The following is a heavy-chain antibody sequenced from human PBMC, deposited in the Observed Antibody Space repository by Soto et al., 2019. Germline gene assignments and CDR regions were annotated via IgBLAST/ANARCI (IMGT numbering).Heavy chain of an antibody. CDR3: AREERTQEWVKIDY. V-gene: IGHV3-30-3*01. J-gene: IGHJ4*02. D-gene: IGHD2-21*01. CDR1: GFNFSSYA. CDR2: ISDDGSET. Sequence: QMQLVESGGGVVQPGRSLRLSCAVSGFNFSSYAMHWVRQAPGKGLEWVAVISDDGSETYYAESVKGRFTISRDNFKNTLCLQMNSLRTEDTAIYDCAREERTQEWVKIDYWGQGTLVTASS.